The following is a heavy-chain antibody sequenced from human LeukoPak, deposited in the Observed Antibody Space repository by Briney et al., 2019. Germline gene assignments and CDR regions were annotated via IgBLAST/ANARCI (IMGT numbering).Heavy chain of an antibody. Sequence: GGSLRLSCAASGFTFSSYSMNWVRQAPGKGLEWVSSISSSSYIYYADSVKGRFTISRDNAKNSLYLQMNSLRAEDTAVYYCARECSSTSCYLGAFDIWGQGTMVIVSS. D-gene: IGHD2-2*01. CDR1: GFTFSSYS. V-gene: IGHV3-21*01. J-gene: IGHJ3*02. CDR2: ISSSSYI. CDR3: ARECSSTSCYLGAFDI.